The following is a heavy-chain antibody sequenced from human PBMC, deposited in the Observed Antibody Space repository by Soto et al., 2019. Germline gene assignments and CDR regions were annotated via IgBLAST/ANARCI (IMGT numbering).Heavy chain of an antibody. CDR2: ISYSGVST. D-gene: IGHD4-17*01. Sequence: EVQLLESGGGLVQPGGSLRLSCAASGFTFSSYAMTWVRQAPGKGLEWVSAISYSGVSTYYADSVKGRFTISRDSSENTLSLQMNSLRVDDTAVYYCAREVETVTSSISYYFDYWGLGALVTVSS. J-gene: IGHJ4*02. CDR1: GFTFSSYA. CDR3: AREVETVTSSISYYFDY. V-gene: IGHV3-23*01.